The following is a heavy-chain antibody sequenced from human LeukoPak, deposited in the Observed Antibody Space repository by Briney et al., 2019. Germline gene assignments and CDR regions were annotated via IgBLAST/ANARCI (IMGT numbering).Heavy chain of an antibody. Sequence: GGSLRLSCAASGFTFSSYAMHWVRQAPGKGLEWVAVISYDGSNKYYADSVKGRFTISRDNSKNTLYLQMNSLRAEDTAVYYCAREDSGWTPHGMDVWGQGTTVTVSS. J-gene: IGHJ6*02. CDR1: GFTFSSYA. V-gene: IGHV3-30-3*01. CDR2: ISYDGSNK. D-gene: IGHD6-19*01. CDR3: AREDSGWTPHGMDV.